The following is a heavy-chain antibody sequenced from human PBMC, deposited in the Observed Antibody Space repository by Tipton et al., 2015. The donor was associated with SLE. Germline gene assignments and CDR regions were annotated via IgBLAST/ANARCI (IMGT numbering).Heavy chain of an antibody. D-gene: IGHD3-16*01. CDR2: IYYSGST. CDR1: GGSISSHY. CDR3: ARASVGAMDV. J-gene: IGHJ6*02. V-gene: IGHV4-59*11. Sequence: GLVKPSETLSLTCTVSGGSISSHYWSWIRQPPGKGLEWIGYIYYSGSTNYNPSLKSRVTISVDTSKNQFSLKLSSVTAADTAVYYCARASVGAMDVWGQGTTVTVSS.